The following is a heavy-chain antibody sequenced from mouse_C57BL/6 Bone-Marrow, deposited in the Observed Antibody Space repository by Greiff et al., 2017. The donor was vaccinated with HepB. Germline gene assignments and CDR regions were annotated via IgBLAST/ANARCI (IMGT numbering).Heavy chain of an antibody. D-gene: IGHD2-3*01. CDR3: ARRARGYDLYYYAMDY. Sequence: QVTLKVSGPGILQPSQTLSLTCSFSVFSLSTFGMGVSWIRQPSGKGLEWLAHIYWDEDKHYKPSLKSRLTISKDTSNNQVFLKITTVDTADTATYYSARRARGYDLYYYAMDYWGQGTSVTVSS. J-gene: IGHJ4*01. CDR1: VFSLSTFGMG. V-gene: IGHV8-9*01. CDR2: IYWDEDK.